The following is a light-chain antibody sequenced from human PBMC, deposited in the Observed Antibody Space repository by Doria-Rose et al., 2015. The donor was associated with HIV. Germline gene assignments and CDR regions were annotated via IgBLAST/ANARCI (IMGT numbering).Light chain of an antibody. CDR1: QGIGSD. Sequence: TQSPATLSVSPGERATLSCRASQGIGSDLAWYQQKPGQAPRLLIYRASIRATGIPPRFTGGGSGTESPLTISSLQSEDFAVYFCQQYSQWPPYTFGQGTKLEVK. CDR3: QQYSQWPPYT. V-gene: IGKV3-15*01. J-gene: IGKJ2*01. CDR2: RAS.